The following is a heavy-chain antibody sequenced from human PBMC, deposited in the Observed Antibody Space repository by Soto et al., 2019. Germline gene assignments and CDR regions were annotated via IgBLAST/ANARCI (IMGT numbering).Heavy chain of an antibody. CDR2: ISGTGSTI. CDR3: AREGNRFQH. Sequence: WISYISGTGSTISYADSVKGRFTTSRDNAKNPLYLQMNSLRAEDTAVYYCAREGNRFQHWGQGTLVTVSS. J-gene: IGHJ1*01. V-gene: IGHV3-11*01. D-gene: IGHD3-10*01.